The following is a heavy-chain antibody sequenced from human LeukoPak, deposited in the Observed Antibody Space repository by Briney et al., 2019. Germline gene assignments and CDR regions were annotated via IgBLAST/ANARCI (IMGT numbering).Heavy chain of an antibody. V-gene: IGHV3-48*04. J-gene: IGHJ6*04. D-gene: IGHD3-10*02. CDR2: INSSGSTI. CDR3: VERYIAMIGGV. CDR1: GFSFTWYS. Sequence: GGSLRLSCSASGFSFTWYSMDWVPQATGMERVGVSYINSSGSTIDYADSVKGRFTISRDNAKNSLYLQMNSLKAEDTAVYYCVERYIAMIGGVWGKGTTVTISS.